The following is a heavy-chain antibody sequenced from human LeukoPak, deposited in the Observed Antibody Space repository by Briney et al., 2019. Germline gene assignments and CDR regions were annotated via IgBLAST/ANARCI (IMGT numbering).Heavy chain of an antibody. CDR2: LYYSGST. Sequence: PSETLSLTCTVSGGSISSGGYYWSWIRQHPGKGLEWIGYLYYSGSTYYNPSLKSRVTISVDTSKNQFSLKLSSVTAADTAVYYCASWYDTLDGRFDPWGQGTLVTVSS. CDR1: GGSISSGGYY. J-gene: IGHJ5*02. CDR3: ASWYDTLDGRFDP. V-gene: IGHV4-31*03. D-gene: IGHD3-9*01.